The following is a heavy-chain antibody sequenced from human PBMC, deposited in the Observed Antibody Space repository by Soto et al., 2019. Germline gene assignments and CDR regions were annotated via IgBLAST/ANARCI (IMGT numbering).Heavy chain of an antibody. CDR1: GYTFTSYG. Sequence: ASVKVSCKASGYTFTSYGISWVRQAPGQGLEWMGWINAGNGNTKYSQKFQGRVTITRDTSASTAYMELSSLRSEDTAVYYCASGHYDILTGDAFDSWGQGTMVTVSS. V-gene: IGHV1-3*01. CDR3: ASGHYDILTGDAFDS. CDR2: INAGNGNT. D-gene: IGHD3-9*01. J-gene: IGHJ3*02.